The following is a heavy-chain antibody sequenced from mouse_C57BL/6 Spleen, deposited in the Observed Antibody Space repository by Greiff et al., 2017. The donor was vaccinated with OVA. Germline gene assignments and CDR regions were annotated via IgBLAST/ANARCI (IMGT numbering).Heavy chain of an antibody. V-gene: IGHV5-16*01. CDR3: ARVGDDYDGDYAMDY. CDR1: GFTFSDYY. Sequence: EVNLVESEGGLVQPGSSMKLSCTASGFTFSDYYMAWVRQVPEKGLEWVANINYDGSSTYYLDSLKSRFIISRDNAKNILYLQMSSLKSEDTATYYCARVGDDYDGDYAMDYWGQGTSVTVSS. CDR2: INYDGSST. D-gene: IGHD2-4*01. J-gene: IGHJ4*01.